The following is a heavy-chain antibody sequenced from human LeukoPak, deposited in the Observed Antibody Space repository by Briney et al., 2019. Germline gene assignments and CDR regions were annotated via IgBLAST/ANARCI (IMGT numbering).Heavy chain of an antibody. CDR3: AKIFHTDGYYLGEHLFDA. CDR1: GFTFNNYA. CDR2: ISGSGGST. D-gene: IGHD3-22*01. V-gene: IGHV3-23*01. Sequence: HPGGSLRLSCAASGFTFNNYAMSWVRQAPGKGPEWLSAISGSGGSTTDADSVKGRFTNSRDNSKSTLYLQMNSLRAEDTAIYYCAKIFHTDGYYLGEHLFDAWGQGTLVTVSS. J-gene: IGHJ5*02.